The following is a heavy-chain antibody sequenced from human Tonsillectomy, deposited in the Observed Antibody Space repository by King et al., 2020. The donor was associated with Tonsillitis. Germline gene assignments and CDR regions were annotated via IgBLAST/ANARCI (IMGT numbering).Heavy chain of an antibody. CDR1: GFTFSNVW. J-gene: IGHJ4*02. CDR3: TPHSNPTAFGY. V-gene: IGHV3-15*01. CDR2: IKSKTEGGTT. D-gene: IGHD4-11*01. Sequence: VQLVESGGGLVKPGGSLRLSCAASGFTFSNVWMSWVRQAPGKGLEWVGRIKSKTEGGTTDYAAPVKGRFTISRDDSKNTLYLQMNSLKTEDTAVYYCTPHSNPTAFGYWGQGTLVTVSS.